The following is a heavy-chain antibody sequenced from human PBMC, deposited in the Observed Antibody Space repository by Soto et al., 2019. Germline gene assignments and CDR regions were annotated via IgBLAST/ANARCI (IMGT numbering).Heavy chain of an antibody. D-gene: IGHD2-15*01. CDR1: AGTFSSYS. CDR3: AREFPPGSFDY. J-gene: IGHJ4*02. CDR2: IIPIFGTA. Sequence: SVKVSCNASAGTFSSYSISWVRQAPGQGLEWMGGIIPIFGTANYAQKFQGRVTITADESTSTAYMELSSLRSEDTAVYYCAREFPPGSFDYWGQGTLVTVSS. V-gene: IGHV1-69*01.